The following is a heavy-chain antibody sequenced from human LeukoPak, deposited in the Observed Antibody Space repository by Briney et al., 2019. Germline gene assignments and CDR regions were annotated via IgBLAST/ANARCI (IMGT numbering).Heavy chain of an antibody. J-gene: IGHJ3*02. Sequence: GGSLRLSCAASGFTFTMFGMNWVRQAPGKGLEWVSYIDARSGIVYYADSVQGRFTISRDDAKDSVFLQMNSLRVDDTAVYYCARTYDFGRGPPGDAFDNWGQGTMVTVPS. CDR1: GFTFTMFG. CDR3: ARTYDFGRGPPGDAFDN. V-gene: IGHV3-48*01. D-gene: IGHD3-3*01. CDR2: IDARSGIV.